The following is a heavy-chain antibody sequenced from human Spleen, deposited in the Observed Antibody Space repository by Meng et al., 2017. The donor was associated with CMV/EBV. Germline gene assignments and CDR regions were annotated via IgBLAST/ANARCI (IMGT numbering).Heavy chain of an antibody. CDR2: IPHDRGSH. CDR1: GFTFSSYT. D-gene: IGHD3-3*01. CDR3: VKGAAYYDFWSGYLP. Sequence: GESLKISCAASGFTFSSYTMNWVRQAPGKGLEWVAFIPHDRGSHYYGDSVRGRFTISRDISKNTLYLQMDSLRTDDTAMYYCVKGAAYYDFWSGYLPWGQGTLVTVSS. V-gene: IGHV3-30*02. J-gene: IGHJ5*02.